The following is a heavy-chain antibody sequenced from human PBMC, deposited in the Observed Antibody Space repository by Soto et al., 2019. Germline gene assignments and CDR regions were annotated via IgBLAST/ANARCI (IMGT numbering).Heavy chain of an antibody. Sequence: QVQLVESGGGVVQPGRSLRLSCAASGFTYSSYGMHWVRQAPGKGLEWVAVIWYDGSNKYYADSVKGRFTISRDNSKNTLYLQMNSLRAEDTAVYYCARDLRGLGYFDYWGQGTLVTVSS. J-gene: IGHJ4*02. V-gene: IGHV3-33*01. D-gene: IGHD7-27*01. CDR3: ARDLRGLGYFDY. CDR1: GFTYSSYG. CDR2: IWYDGSNK.